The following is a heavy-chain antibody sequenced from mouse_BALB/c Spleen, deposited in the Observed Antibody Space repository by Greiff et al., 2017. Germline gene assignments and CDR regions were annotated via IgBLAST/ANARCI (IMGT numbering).Heavy chain of an antibody. CDR3: TRYDYDGVFDY. J-gene: IGHJ2*01. V-gene: IGHV5-6-4*01. CDR2: ISSGGSYT. Sequence: EVKLVESGGGLVKPGGSLKLSCAASGFTFSSYTMSWVRQTPEKRLEWVATISSGGSYTYYPDSVKGRFTISRDNAKNTLYLQMSSLKSEDTAMYYCTRYDYDGVFDYWGQGTTLTVSS. D-gene: IGHD2-4*01. CDR1: GFTFSSYT.